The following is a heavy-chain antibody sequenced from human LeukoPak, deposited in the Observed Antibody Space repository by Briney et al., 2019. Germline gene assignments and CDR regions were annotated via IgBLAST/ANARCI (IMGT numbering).Heavy chain of an antibody. CDR1: GGSISSYY. J-gene: IGHJ4*02. CDR3: ARHYDSSSYWYYFDY. Sequence: SETLSLTCTVSGGSISSYYWSWIRQPPGKGLEWIGYIYYSGTTNYNPSLKSRVTISVDTSKNQFSLKLSSVTAADTAVYYCARHYDSSSYWYYFDYWGQGTLVTVSS. V-gene: IGHV4-59*08. D-gene: IGHD3-22*01. CDR2: IYYSGTT.